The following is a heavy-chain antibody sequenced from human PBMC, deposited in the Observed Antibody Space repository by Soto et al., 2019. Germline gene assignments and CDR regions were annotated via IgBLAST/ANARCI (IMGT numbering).Heavy chain of an antibody. D-gene: IGHD3-22*01. Sequence: QVQLQESGPGLVKPSETLSLTCTVSGGSISPYYWSWIRQPPGKGLEWIGFIYYSGSTNYNPSLTSRVTISVDTSQNQFSLMLTSVTAADTAVYYCARPRSSGYAGEFDYWGQGTLVTVSS. CDR3: ARPRSSGYAGEFDY. CDR2: IYYSGST. V-gene: IGHV4-59*01. CDR1: GGSISPYY. J-gene: IGHJ4*02.